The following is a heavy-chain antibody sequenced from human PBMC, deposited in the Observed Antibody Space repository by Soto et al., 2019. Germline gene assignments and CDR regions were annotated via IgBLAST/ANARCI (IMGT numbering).Heavy chain of an antibody. V-gene: IGHV3-30-3*01. CDR1: GFTFSSYT. J-gene: IGHJ4*02. D-gene: IGHD6-19*01. CDR3: ARDPYSRGWLDY. CDR2: ISYDENNK. Sequence: QVQLVESGGGVVQPGRSLRLSCAASGFTFSSYTMHWVRQAPGKGLEWVAVISYDENNKYYADSVKGRFTISRDNSKNTLYLQMNSLGGEDTAVYYCARDPYSRGWLDYWGQGPLVTGSS.